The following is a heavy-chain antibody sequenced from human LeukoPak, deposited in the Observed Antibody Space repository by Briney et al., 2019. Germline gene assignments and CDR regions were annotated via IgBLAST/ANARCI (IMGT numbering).Heavy chain of an antibody. D-gene: IGHD5-18*01. CDR2: ISSSSSNI. CDR3: AKVGEGLQLWLPFEY. J-gene: IGHJ4*02. V-gene: IGHV3-48*01. Sequence: GGSLRLSCAASGFTFSTYSMNWVRQAPGKWLEWVSYISSSSSNIFYADSVKGRFTISRDNAKNSLYLQMNSLRIEDTAVYYCAKVGEGLQLWLPFEYWGQGTLVTVSS. CDR1: GFTFSTYS.